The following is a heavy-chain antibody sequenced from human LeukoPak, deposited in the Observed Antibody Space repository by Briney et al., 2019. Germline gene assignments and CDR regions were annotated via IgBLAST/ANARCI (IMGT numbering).Heavy chain of an antibody. J-gene: IGHJ4*02. Sequence: SETLSLTCAVSGGSISSGDYYWSWIRQPPGKGLEWIGYIYYSGSTYYNPSLKSRVTISVDTSKNQFSLKLSSVTAADTAVYYCAYSSSSGRAGLFDYWGQGTLVTVSS. D-gene: IGHD6-6*01. V-gene: IGHV4-30-4*08. CDR2: IYYSGST. CDR1: GGSISSGDYY. CDR3: AYSSSSGRAGLFDY.